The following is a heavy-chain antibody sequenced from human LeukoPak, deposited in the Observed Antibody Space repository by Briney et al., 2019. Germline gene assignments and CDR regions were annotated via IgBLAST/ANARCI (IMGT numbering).Heavy chain of an antibody. Sequence: GGSLRLSCAASGFTFRNNYMSWVRQAPGKGLEWVSVIFGDGGTSYADSVRGRFTISRDNSKNTLYLQVNSLRAEDTAVYYCSIRIAASDFDYWGQGTLVTVSS. CDR1: GFTFRNNY. CDR3: SIRIAASDFDY. D-gene: IGHD6-13*01. V-gene: IGHV3-53*01. CDR2: IFGDGGT. J-gene: IGHJ4*02.